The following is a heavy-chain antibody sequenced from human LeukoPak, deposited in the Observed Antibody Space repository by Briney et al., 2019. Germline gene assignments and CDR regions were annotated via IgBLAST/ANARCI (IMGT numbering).Heavy chain of an antibody. Sequence: GSLRLSCVASGFTFSIYTMSWGRPAPGKGLEWVSSITSSSSSMYSADSVKGRLTISRDNAKNSLYLQMNSLRAEDTAVYYCARDLAWGGYWGQGTLVTVSS. CDR1: GFTFSIYT. CDR2: ITSSSSSM. D-gene: IGHD7-27*01. V-gene: IGHV3-21*01. J-gene: IGHJ4*02. CDR3: ARDLAWGGY.